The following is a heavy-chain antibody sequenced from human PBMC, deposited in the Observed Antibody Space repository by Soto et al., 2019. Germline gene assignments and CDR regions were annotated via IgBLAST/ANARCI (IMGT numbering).Heavy chain of an antibody. V-gene: IGHV1-69*13. CDR1: GGTFSSYA. D-gene: IGHD2-2*01. J-gene: IGHJ5*02. CDR2: IIPIFGTA. CDR3: ARGALGYCSSTSCYYGHNWFDP. Sequence: SVKVSCKASGGTFSSYAISWVRQAPGQGLEWMGGIIPIFGTANYAQKFQGRVTITADESTSTAYMELRSLRSEDTAVYYCARGALGYCSSTSCYYGHNWFDPWGQGTLVTVSS.